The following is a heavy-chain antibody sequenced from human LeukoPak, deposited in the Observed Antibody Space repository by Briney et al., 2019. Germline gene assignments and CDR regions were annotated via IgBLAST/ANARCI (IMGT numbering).Heavy chain of an antibody. Sequence: GGSLRLSCAASGFTVSSNYMSWVRQAPGKGLEWVSVIYSGGSTYYADSVKGRFTISRDNSKNTLYLQMNSLRAEDTAVYYCARVTSGIRDDAFDIWGQGTMVTVSS. V-gene: IGHV3-66*02. CDR2: IYSGGST. CDR3: ARVTSGIRDDAFDI. D-gene: IGHD3-10*01. CDR1: GFTVSSNY. J-gene: IGHJ3*02.